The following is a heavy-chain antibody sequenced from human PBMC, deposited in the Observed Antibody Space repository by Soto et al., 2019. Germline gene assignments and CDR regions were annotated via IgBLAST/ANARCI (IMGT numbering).Heavy chain of an antibody. Sequence: QVQLQESGPGLVKPSGTLSLTCAVSSGSISSSNWWSWVRQPPGKGLEWIGEIYHSGSTNYNPSLKGRVTISVEKSKNRFSRKLRSVTAADTAVYYCARGSYGNRRDGESAFDILGQGTMVTVSS. V-gene: IGHV4-4*02. CDR3: ARGSYGNRRDGESAFDI. J-gene: IGHJ3*02. CDR1: SGSISSSNW. CDR2: IYHSGST. D-gene: IGHD4-4*01.